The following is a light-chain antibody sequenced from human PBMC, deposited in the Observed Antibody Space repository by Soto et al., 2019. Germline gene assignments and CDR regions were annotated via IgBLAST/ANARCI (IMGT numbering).Light chain of an antibody. Sequence: QSVLTQPASVSGSPGQSISLSCIRTSSDVGAFNYVSWYQHHPGKAPQLIIYDVTSRPSGVSNRFSASKSGNTASLTISGLQAEDEADYYCSSYTTRNTEVFGTGTKVTVL. V-gene: IGLV2-14*03. J-gene: IGLJ1*01. CDR1: SSDVGAFNY. CDR3: SSYTTRNTEV. CDR2: DVT.